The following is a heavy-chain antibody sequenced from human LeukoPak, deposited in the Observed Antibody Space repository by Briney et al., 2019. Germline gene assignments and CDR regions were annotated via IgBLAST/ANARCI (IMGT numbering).Heavy chain of an antibody. CDR1: GFTFSNYW. D-gene: IGHD6-19*01. CDR2: INQHGSGK. CDR3: ARGRAIGSGWYDYYYMDV. Sequence: GGSLRLSCAATGFTFSNYWMNWVRQTPGKGLEWVANINQHGSGKYYVDSVKGRFTISRDNAKNSLYLQMNSLRAEDTALYYCARGRAIGSGWYDYYYMDVWGKGTTVTVSS. V-gene: IGHV3-7*03. J-gene: IGHJ6*03.